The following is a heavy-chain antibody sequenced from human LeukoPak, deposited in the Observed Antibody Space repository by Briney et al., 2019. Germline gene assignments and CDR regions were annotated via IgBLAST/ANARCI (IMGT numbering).Heavy chain of an antibody. D-gene: IGHD5-12*01. J-gene: IGHJ4*02. CDR1: GGSISSGDYY. CDR3: ARISGYDLSYFDY. V-gene: IGHV4-30-4*01. CDR2: IYYSGST. Sequence: SETLSLTCTVSGGSISSGDYYWGWIRQPPGKGLEGIGYIYYSGSTYYNPSLKSRVTISVDTSKNQFFLKLSSVTAADTAVYYCARISGYDLSYFDYWGQGTLVTVSS.